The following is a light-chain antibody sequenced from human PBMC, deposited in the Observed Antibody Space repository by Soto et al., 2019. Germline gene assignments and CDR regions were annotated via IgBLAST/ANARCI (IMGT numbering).Light chain of an antibody. CDR2: EVS. CDR1: SSDVGGYNY. V-gene: IGLV2-14*01. Sequence: QSALTQPASVSGSPGQSITISCTGTSSDVGGYNYVSWYQQHPGKAPKLMIYEVSNRPSGVSNRFSGSKSGNTASLTISGLQAEDEADYYCSSYKMSDTWVFGGGTKVTVL. J-gene: IGLJ3*02. CDR3: SSYKMSDTWV.